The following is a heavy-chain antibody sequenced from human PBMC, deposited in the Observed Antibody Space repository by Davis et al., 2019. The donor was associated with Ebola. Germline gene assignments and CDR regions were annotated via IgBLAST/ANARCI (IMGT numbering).Heavy chain of an antibody. D-gene: IGHD5-24*01. V-gene: IGHV1-3*01. J-gene: IGHJ4*02. Sequence: ASVKVSCKASGYTFTSYAMHWVRQAPGQRLEWMGWINGGNGNTRYAQKFQGRVTMTRDTSTSTVYMELSSLRSEDTAVYYCARDTGWLQLRDWGQGTLVTVSS. CDR3: ARDTGWLQLRD. CDR2: INGGNGNT. CDR1: GYTFTSYA.